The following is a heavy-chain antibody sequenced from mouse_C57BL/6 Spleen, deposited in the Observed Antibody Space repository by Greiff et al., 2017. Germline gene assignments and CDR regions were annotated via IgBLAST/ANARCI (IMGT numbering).Heavy chain of an antibody. V-gene: IGHV7-3*01. CDR1: GFTFTDYY. J-gene: IGHJ2*01. CDR2: IRNKANGYTT. D-gene: IGHD1-1*01. Sequence: EVKLVESGGGLVQPGGSLSLSCAASGFTFTDYYMSWVRQPPGKALEWLGFIRNKANGYTTEYSASVKGRFTISRDNSQSILYLQLNALSAEDSATYYCARYPYYYGSPHYFGCWGQGTTLTVSS. CDR3: ARYPYYYGSPHYFGC.